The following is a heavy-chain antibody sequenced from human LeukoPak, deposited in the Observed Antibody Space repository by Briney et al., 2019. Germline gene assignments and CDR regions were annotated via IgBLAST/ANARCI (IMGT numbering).Heavy chain of an antibody. CDR1: GYTFTSYG. J-gene: IGHJ4*02. CDR2: ISAYNGNT. V-gene: IGHV1-18*01. CDR3: ARAYGPGAVAGKAYDY. Sequence: ALVKVSCKASGYTFTSYGISWVRQAPGQGLEWMGWISAYNGNTNYAQKLQGRVTMTTDTSTSTAYMELRSLRSDDTAVYYCARAYGPGAVAGKAYDYWGQGTLVTVSS. D-gene: IGHD6-19*01.